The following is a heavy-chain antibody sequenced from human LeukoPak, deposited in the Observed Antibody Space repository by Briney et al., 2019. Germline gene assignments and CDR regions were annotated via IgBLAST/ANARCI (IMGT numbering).Heavy chain of an antibody. CDR3: AKVSQYYESSGYIDN. Sequence: PGGSLRLSCAASGFTFSSYAMSWVRQAPGKGLEWVSAISGRGDSTYYAPSVKGRFTISRDNSKNTLFLQMSSLRADDTAVYYCAKVSQYYESSGYIDNWGQGTLVTVSS. CDR1: GFTFSSYA. D-gene: IGHD3-22*01. CDR2: ISGRGDST. V-gene: IGHV3-23*01. J-gene: IGHJ4*02.